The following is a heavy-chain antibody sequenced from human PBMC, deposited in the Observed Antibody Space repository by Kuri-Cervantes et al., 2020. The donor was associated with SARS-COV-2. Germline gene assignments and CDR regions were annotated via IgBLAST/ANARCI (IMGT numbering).Heavy chain of an antibody. D-gene: IGHD3/OR15-3a*01. CDR2: INPNSGGT. V-gene: IGHV1-2*02. CDR3: ARVDWATPRGPFDM. CDR1: GYTFTGYY. Sequence: ASVKVSCKASGYTFTGYYMHWVRQAPGQGLEWMGWINPNSGGTNYAWKFQGRVTMSRDTSTSTASMELSRLTSDDTATYYCARVDWATPRGPFDMWGQGTLVTVSS. J-gene: IGHJ3*02.